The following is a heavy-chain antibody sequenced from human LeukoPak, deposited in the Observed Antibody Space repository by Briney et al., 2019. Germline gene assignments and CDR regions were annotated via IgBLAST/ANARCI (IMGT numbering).Heavy chain of an antibody. Sequence: QPSETLSLTCTVSGGFISSSSYYWGWIRQPPGKGLEWIGSIYYTGINYNNPSLKSRVTISVDTSKNQFSLKLSSVTAADTAVYYCARHHLTGYYYYFDYWGQGTLVTVSS. J-gene: IGHJ4*02. CDR3: ARHHLTGYYYYFDY. D-gene: IGHD3-9*01. CDR2: IYYTGIN. V-gene: IGHV4-39*01. CDR1: GGFISSSSYY.